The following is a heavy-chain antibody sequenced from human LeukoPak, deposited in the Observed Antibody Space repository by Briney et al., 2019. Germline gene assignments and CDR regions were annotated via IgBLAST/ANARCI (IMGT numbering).Heavy chain of an antibody. J-gene: IGHJ4*02. CDR1: GYTFTGHY. V-gene: IGHV1-2*02. D-gene: IGHD6-19*01. CDR3: ARDPAVGSSGYDY. CDR2: INPNSGGT. Sequence: ASVKVSCKASGYTFTGHYMHWVRQAPGQGLEWMGWINPNSGGTNYAQKFQGRATVTRDTSISTAYMELSRLRSDDTAVYYCARDPAVGSSGYDYWGQGTLVTVSS.